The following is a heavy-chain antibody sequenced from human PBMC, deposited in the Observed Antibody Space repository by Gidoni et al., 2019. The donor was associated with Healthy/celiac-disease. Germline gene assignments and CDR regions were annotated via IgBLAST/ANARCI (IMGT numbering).Heavy chain of an antibody. CDR1: GGTFSSYA. V-gene: IGHV1-69*04. D-gene: IGHD7-27*01. CDR3: ARDLCANWGCNNWFDP. CDR2: IIPILGTA. Sequence: QVQLVQSGAEVKKPGSSVKVSCKASGGTFSSYAISWVRQAPGQGLEWMGRIIPILGTANYAQKFQGRVTITADKSTSTAYMELSSLRSEDTAVYYCARDLCANWGCNNWFDPWGQGTLVTVSS. J-gene: IGHJ5*02.